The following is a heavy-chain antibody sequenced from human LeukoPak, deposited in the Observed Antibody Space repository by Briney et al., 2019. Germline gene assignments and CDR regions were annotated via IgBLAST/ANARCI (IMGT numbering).Heavy chain of an antibody. CDR1: GGSFSGYY. D-gene: IGHD2-21*02. V-gene: IGHV4-34*01. J-gene: IGHJ4*02. CDR2: INHSGST. CDR3: ARVVTAQFDY. Sequence: SETLSLTCAVYGGSFSGYYWSWIRRPPGKGLEGSGEINHSGSTNYNPSLKSRVTISVDTSKNQCSLKLSSVTAADTAVYYCARVVTAQFDYWGQGTLVTVSS.